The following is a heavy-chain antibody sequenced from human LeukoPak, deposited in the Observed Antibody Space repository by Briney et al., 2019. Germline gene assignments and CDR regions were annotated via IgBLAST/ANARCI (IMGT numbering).Heavy chain of an antibody. CDR2: IWYDGSNK. D-gene: IGHD2-15*01. CDR1: GFTFSSYG. V-gene: IGHV3-33*01. CDR3: ARAYCSGGSCYFDY. Sequence: GSLRLSCAASGFTFSSYGMHWVRQAPGKGLEWVAGIWYDGSNKYYADSVKGRFTISRDNSKNTLYLQMNSLRAEDTAVYYCARAYCSGGSCYFDYWGQGTLVIVSS. J-gene: IGHJ4*02.